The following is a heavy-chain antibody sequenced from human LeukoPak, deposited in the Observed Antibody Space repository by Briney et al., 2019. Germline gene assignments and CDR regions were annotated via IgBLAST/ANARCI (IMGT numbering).Heavy chain of an antibody. V-gene: IGHV1-46*01. D-gene: IGHD3-10*01. CDR2: INPSGGST. CDR1: GYTFTSYY. Sequence: GASVKVSCKASGYTFTSYYMHWVRQAPGQGLEWMGIINPSGGSTSYAQKFQGGVTMTRDMSTSTVYMELSSLRAEDTAVYYCAKDLVVVPAAIRGYYYGSGSYYNSATAGPDAFDIWGQGTMVTVSS. J-gene: IGHJ3*02. CDR3: AKDLVVVPAAIRGYYYGSGSYYNSATAGPDAFDI.